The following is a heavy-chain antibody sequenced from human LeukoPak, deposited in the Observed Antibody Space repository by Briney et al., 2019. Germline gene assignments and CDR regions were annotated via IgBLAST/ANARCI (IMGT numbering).Heavy chain of an antibody. CDR3: AREPGDCSSTSCYFDP. Sequence: SVKVSCKASGGTFSSYAISWVQQAPGQGLEWMGGIIPIFGTANYAQKFQGRVTITTDESTSTAYMELSSLRSEDTAVYYCAREPGDCSSTSCYFDPWGQGTLVTVSS. D-gene: IGHD2-2*01. CDR1: GGTFSSYA. J-gene: IGHJ5*02. CDR2: IIPIFGTA. V-gene: IGHV1-69*05.